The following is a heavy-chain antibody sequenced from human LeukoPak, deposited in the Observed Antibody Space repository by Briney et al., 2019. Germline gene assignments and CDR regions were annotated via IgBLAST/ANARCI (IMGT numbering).Heavy chain of an antibody. CDR2: INQSGST. CDR3: ARPLENYYGSGSYYN. Sequence: PSETLSLTCAVYGGSFSDYDWSWIRQPPGKGLEWIGEINQSGSTNCAPSLKSRVSMSIDTSKSQFSLNLRSVTAADTAVYYCARPLENYYGSGSYYNWGQGTLVTVSS. CDR1: GGSFSDYD. D-gene: IGHD3-10*01. V-gene: IGHV4-34*01. J-gene: IGHJ4*02.